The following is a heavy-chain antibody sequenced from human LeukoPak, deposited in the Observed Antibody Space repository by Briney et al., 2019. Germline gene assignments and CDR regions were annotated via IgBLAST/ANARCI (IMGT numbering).Heavy chain of an antibody. CDR3: ARTQGGFGSGSYYYGSMDV. J-gene: IGHJ6*02. Sequence: VSGPTLVNPTQTLTLTCTFSGFSLSTSGVGVGWIRQPPGKALEWLARIDWDDQKYYTTSLKTRLTISKDASKNEVVLTMTDMDPLDTATYYCARTQGGFGSGSYYYGSMDVWGQGTTVSVSS. CDR2: IDWDDQK. D-gene: IGHD3-10*01. CDR1: GFSLSTSGVG. V-gene: IGHV2-70*11.